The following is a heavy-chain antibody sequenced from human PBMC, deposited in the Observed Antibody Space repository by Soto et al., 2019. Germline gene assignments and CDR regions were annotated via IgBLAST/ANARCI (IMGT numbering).Heavy chain of an antibody. CDR2: IYPSDSDT. Sequence: GESLKISCKGSGYSFTSYWIGWVRQMPGKGLEWMGIIYPSDSDTRYSPSFQGQVTISADKSISTAYLQWSSLKASDTAMYYCARAPSSSWYGYYYYYMDVWGKGTTVTVSS. CDR1: GYSFTSYW. V-gene: IGHV5-51*01. CDR3: ARAPSSSWYGYYYYYMDV. D-gene: IGHD6-13*01. J-gene: IGHJ6*03.